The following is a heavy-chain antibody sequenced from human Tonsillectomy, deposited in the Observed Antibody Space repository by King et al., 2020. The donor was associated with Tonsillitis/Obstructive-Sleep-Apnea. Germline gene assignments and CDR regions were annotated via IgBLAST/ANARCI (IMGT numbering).Heavy chain of an antibody. CDR3: TTASIPSGFDP. J-gene: IGHJ5*02. CDR2: IRSENKVGKS. CDR1: GLTFNKAW. D-gene: IGHD2-2*01. Sequence: VQLVESGGALIQPGGSLRLSCIVSGLTFNKAWMSWVCQAPGRGRWWGGRIRSENKVGKSVYDPSVKGRFTISTEDSKNTVYLQMNSLQIEDTAVYYCTTASIPSGFDPWGQGTLVIVSS. V-gene: IGHV3-15*02.